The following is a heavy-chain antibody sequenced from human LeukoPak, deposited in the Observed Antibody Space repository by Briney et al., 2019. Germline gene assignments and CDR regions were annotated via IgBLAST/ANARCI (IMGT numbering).Heavy chain of an antibody. V-gene: IGHV4-59*01. CDR2: IYYGGST. Sequence: PSETLSLTCTVSGGSISSYYWSWIRQPPGKGLEWIGYIYYGGSTNYNPSLKSRVTISVDTSKNQFSLKLSSVTAADTAVYYCARDRSGYDWGGGTYYFDYWGQGTLVTVSS. D-gene: IGHD5-12*01. J-gene: IGHJ4*02. CDR1: GGSISSYY. CDR3: ARDRSGYDWGGGTYYFDY.